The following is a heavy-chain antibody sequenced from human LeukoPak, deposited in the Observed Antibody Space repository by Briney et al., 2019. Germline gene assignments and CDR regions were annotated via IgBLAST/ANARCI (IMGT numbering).Heavy chain of an antibody. V-gene: IGHV4-4*07. CDR1: GGSISSYY. D-gene: IGHD2-2*01. J-gene: IGHJ6*03. CDR2: TYTSGST. Sequence: SETLSLTCTVSGGSISSYYWSWIRQPAGKGLEWIGRTYTSGSTNYNPSLKSRVTISVDKSKNQFSLKLSSVTAADTAVYYCARDGTQGDCSSTSCYGYYYYMDVWGKGTTVTVSS. CDR3: ARDGTQGDCSSTSCYGYYYYMDV.